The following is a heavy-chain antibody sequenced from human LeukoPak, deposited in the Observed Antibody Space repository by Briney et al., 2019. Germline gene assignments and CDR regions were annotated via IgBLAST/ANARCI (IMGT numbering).Heavy chain of an antibody. CDR3: ARPSANYYDSSGYYYPFDY. J-gene: IGHJ4*02. CDR2: IIPIFGTA. D-gene: IGHD3-22*01. CDR1: GGTFSSYA. V-gene: IGHV1-69*13. Sequence: SVNVSCKASGGTFSSYAISWVRQAPGQGLEWMGGIIPIFGTANYAQKFQGRVTITADESTSTAYMELSILRAEDTAVYYFARPSANYYDSSGYYYPFDYWGQGTLVTVSS.